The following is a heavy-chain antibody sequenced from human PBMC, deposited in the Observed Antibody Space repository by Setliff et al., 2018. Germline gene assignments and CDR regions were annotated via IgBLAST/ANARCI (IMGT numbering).Heavy chain of an antibody. J-gene: IGHJ4*02. V-gene: IGHV1-46*01. Sequence: GASVKVSCKASGYTFTSNHVHWGRQAPGQGLEWMGTINPSGGSTIYAPDFQGRVTMTWDTSTNIAYMELSGLRCADSAIYYCIMNMVRPVTGLDCWGPGTLVTVSS. D-gene: IGHD2-8*01. CDR1: GYTFTSNH. CDR2: INPSGGST. CDR3: IMNMVRPVTGLDC.